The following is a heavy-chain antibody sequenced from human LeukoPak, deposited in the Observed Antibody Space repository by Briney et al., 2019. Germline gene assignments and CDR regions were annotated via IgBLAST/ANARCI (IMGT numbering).Heavy chain of an antibody. CDR1: GFTFSDYY. V-gene: IGHV3-21*01. CDR3: ARSGSLNFDY. Sequence: GSLRLSCAASGFTFSDYYMNWVRQAPGKGLEWVSSISSSSSYIYYADSVKGRFTISRDNAKNSLYLQMNSLRAEDTAVYYCARSGSLNFDYWGQGTLVTVSS. D-gene: IGHD1-26*01. J-gene: IGHJ4*02. CDR2: ISSSSSYI.